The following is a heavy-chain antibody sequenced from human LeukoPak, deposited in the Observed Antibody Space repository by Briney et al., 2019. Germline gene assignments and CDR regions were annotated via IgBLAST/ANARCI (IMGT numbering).Heavy chain of an antibody. J-gene: IGHJ3*02. Sequence: SETLSLTCTVSGGSISSGGYYWSWIRQHPGKGLEWIGYIYYSGSTYYNPSLKSRVTISVDTSKNQFSLKLSSVTAADTAVYYCARDFTISPGAFDIWGQGTMVTVSS. CDR2: IYYSGST. CDR3: ARDFTISPGAFDI. V-gene: IGHV4-31*03. CDR1: GGSISSGGYY. D-gene: IGHD3-9*01.